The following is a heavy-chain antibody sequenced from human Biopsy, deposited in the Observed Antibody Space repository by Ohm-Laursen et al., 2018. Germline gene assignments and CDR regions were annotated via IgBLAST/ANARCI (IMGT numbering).Heavy chain of an antibody. V-gene: IGHV4-39*01. Sequence: TLSLTCTVTDGSISNIINYWGWIRQPLGKGLEWLGSIYHPGITNYNPSLKSRAPISVNTSNNHFSLKLSSLTAADTAVYYCARHSFGSGRDFWGQGTLVTVSS. CDR3: ARHSFGSGRDF. D-gene: IGHD3-10*01. J-gene: IGHJ4*02. CDR1: DGSISNIINY. CDR2: IYHPGIT.